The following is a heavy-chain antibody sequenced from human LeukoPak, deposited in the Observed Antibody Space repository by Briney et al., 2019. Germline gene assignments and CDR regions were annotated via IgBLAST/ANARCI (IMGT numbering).Heavy chain of an antibody. D-gene: IGHD2-2*01. J-gene: IGHJ4*02. CDR2: IYPADSDT. Sequence: GESLKISCKGSGYSFTSYWIGWVRQMPGKGLEWMGIIYPADSDTRYSPSFQGQVTVSADKSISTAYLQWSSLKASDTAMYYCARAVHCSSNSCPFDYWGQGTLVTVSS. CDR1: GYSFTSYW. CDR3: ARAVHCSSNSCPFDY. V-gene: IGHV5-51*01.